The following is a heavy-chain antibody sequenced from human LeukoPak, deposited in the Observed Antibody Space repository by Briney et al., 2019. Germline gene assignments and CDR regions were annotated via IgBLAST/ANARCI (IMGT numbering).Heavy chain of an antibody. D-gene: IGHD2/OR15-2a*01. V-gene: IGHV3-30*03. CDR1: GFTFSSYG. Sequence: GGSLRLSCAASGFTFSSYGMVWVRQAPGKGLEWVSAISYDGRSELYAESVKGRFTISRDNSKRTLYLQMNSLRAEDTAIYYCAREGPRGNSQFDYWGQGTLVTVSS. CDR2: ISYDGRSE. J-gene: IGHJ4*02. CDR3: AREGPRGNSQFDY.